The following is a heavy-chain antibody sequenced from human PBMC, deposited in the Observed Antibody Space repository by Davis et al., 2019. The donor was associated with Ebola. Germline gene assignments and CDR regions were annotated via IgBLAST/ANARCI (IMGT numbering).Heavy chain of an antibody. Sequence: GESLKISCAASGLTLSSYSMNWVRQAPGKGLEWVSSISSSSSYIYYADSVKGRFTISRDNAKNSLYLQMNSLRAEDTAVYYCARGFLPVYAMKYYYYGMDVWGQGTTVTVSS. V-gene: IGHV3-21*01. CDR2: ISSSSSYI. CDR3: ARGFLPVYAMKYYYYGMDV. J-gene: IGHJ6*02. D-gene: IGHD2-8*01. CDR1: GLTLSSYS.